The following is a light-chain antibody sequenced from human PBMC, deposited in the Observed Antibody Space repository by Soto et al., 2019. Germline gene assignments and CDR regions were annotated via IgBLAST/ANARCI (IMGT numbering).Light chain of an antibody. CDR1: QDISNY. Sequence: DIQMTQSPSSLSASVGDRVTITCQASQDISNYLNGYEQKPGKAPKLLIYDASNLETGVPSRFSGRESGTDVTFTISSLQPEDIATYYCQQYAHLPPFTFGQGTKL. CDR3: QQYAHLPPFT. CDR2: DAS. J-gene: IGKJ2*01. V-gene: IGKV1-33*01.